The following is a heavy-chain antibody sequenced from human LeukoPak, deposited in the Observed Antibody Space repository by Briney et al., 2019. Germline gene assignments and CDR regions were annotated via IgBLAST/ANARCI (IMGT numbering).Heavy chain of an antibody. D-gene: IGHD1-1*01. CDR3: ARDGFNDRSGDNDGFDM. CDR2: ISSSSSYI. J-gene: IGHJ3*02. Sequence: PGGSLRLSCAASGFTFSSYSMNWVRQAPGKGLEWVSSISSSSSYIYYADSVKGRFTISRDNAKNSLYLQMNSLRAEDTAVYYCARDGFNDRSGDNDGFDMWGQGTMVTVSS. CDR1: GFTFSSYS. V-gene: IGHV3-21*04.